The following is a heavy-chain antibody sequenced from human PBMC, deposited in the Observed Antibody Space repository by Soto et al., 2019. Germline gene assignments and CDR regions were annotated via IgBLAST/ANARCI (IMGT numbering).Heavy chain of an antibody. J-gene: IGHJ5*02. CDR3: ATSSRDRITVFGEVMNPPFVNWFDR. CDR1: GFTMSNYV. V-gene: IGHV3-23*01. D-gene: IGHD3-3*01. Sequence: PWGSLRLSCVTSGFTMSNYVMNWVRQAPGKGLEWISAITRTSGTTYYADSVKGRSTVSRDNSKNTLFLQLSNLRADDAATYYCATSSRDRITVFGEVMNPPFVNWFDRWGQGTLVTVSS. CDR2: ITRTSGTT.